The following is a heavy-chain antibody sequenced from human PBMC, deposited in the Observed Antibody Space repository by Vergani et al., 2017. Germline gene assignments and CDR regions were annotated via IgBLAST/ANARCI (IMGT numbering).Heavy chain of an antibody. CDR2: VFYGGRT. J-gene: IGHJ4*02. D-gene: IGHD7-27*01. CDR3: GRHISGVRPSPMTAFAY. V-gene: IGHV4-39*01. Sequence: QMQLQESGPGLVKPSETLSLSCTVSGDSISTSSYAWGWIRQPPGKTLEWIGTVFYGGRTSYNPSLKSRVTLSLDTSKKQISLHLTSVTAADTAVYYCGRHISGVRPSPMTAFAYGAQGALATFSS. CDR1: GDSISTSSYA.